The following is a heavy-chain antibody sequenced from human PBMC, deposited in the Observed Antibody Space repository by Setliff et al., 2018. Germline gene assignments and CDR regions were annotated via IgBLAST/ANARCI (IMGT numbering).Heavy chain of an antibody. CDR1: GYTFTSYG. J-gene: IGHJ4*02. D-gene: IGHD4-17*01. CDR3: ARVTYDYGDYLWSFDY. CDR2: INPNSGGT. Sequence: ASVKVSCKASGYTFTSYGISWVRQAPGQGLEWMGWINPNSGGTNYAQKFQGWVTMTTDTSTSTAYMELRSLRSEDTAVYYCARVTYDYGDYLWSFDYWGQGTLVTVSS. V-gene: IGHV1-18*01.